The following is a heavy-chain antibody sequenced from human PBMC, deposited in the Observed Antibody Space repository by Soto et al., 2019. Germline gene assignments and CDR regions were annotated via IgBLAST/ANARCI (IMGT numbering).Heavy chain of an antibody. V-gene: IGHV3-23*01. CDR2: ISGSGGST. J-gene: IGHJ3*02. CDR3: ANSIYCSSTSCYADDAFDI. CDR1: GFTFSSYA. Sequence: GGSLRLSCAASGFTFSSYAMSWVRQAPGKGLDWVSAISGSGGSTYYADSVKGRFTISRDNSKNTLYLQMNSLRAEDTAVYYCANSIYCSSTSCYADDAFDIWGQGTMVTVSS. D-gene: IGHD2-2*01.